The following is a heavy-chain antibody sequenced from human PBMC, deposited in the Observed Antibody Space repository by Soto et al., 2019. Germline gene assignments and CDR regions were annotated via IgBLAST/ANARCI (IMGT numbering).Heavy chain of an antibody. J-gene: IGHJ4*02. V-gene: IGHV1-18*04. D-gene: IGHD3-22*01. CDR1: GYSFATYC. Sequence: GASVKVSCKASGYSFATYCFSWVRQAPGQGLECVGWISAHNGDTHYSQKFQGRVTLTTDTSTNTGYMELRSLTSDDTSVYFCATEPIYYNDGSGYYPLGHWGQGTLVTVS. CDR3: ATEPIYYNDGSGYYPLGH. CDR2: ISAHNGDT.